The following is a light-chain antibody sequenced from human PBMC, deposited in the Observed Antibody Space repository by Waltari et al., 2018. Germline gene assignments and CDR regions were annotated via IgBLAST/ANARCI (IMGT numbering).Light chain of an antibody. CDR2: DVS. V-gene: IGLV2-14*01. CDR1: SSDVGGYNY. Sequence: QSALTQPASVSGSPGQSITISCTGTSSDVGGYNYVSWYQPHPGKAPKLMIFDVSKRPSGVSNRFSGSKSGSTASLTISGLQAEDEADFYCNSYTSSSTWVFGGGTKLTVL. J-gene: IGLJ3*02. CDR3: NSYTSSSTWV.